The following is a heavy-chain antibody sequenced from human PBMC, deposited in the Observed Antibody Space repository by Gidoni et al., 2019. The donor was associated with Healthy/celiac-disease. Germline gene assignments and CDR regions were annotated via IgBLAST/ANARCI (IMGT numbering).Heavy chain of an antibody. J-gene: IGHJ5*02. V-gene: IGHV3-21*01. CDR3: ARDLVRGRITMVRGVSPQGWFDP. Sequence: EVQLVESGGGLVKPGGSLRLSCAASGFTFSSYSITWVRQAPGKGLEWVSSISSSSSYIYYADSVKGRFTISRDNAKNSLYLQMNSLRAEDTAVYYCARDLVRGRITMVRGVSPQGWFDPWGQGTLVTVSS. D-gene: IGHD3-10*01. CDR2: ISSSSSYI. CDR1: GFTFSSYS.